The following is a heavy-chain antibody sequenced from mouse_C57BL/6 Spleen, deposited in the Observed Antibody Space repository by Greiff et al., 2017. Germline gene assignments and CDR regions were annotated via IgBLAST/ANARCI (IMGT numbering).Heavy chain of an antibody. CDR2: IDPSDSYT. CDR1: GYTFTSYW. J-gene: IGHJ3*01. Sequence: VQLQQPGAELVMPGASVKLSCKASGYTFTSYWMHWVKQRPGQGLEWIGEIDPSDSYTNYNQKFKGKSTLTVDKSSSTAYMQLSSLTSEDSAVYYCASLYNAHEGFAYWGQGTLVTVSA. D-gene: IGHD2-2*01. V-gene: IGHV1-69*01. CDR3: ASLYNAHEGFAY.